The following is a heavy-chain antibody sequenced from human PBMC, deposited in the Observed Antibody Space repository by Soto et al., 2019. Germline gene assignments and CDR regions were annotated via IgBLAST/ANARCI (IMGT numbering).Heavy chain of an antibody. V-gene: IGHV4-31*01. D-gene: IGHD3-10*01. Sequence: SETLSLTCTVSGGSISSGGYYWSWIRQHPGKGLEWIGYIYYSGSTYYNPSLKSQVTISVDTSKNQFSLKLSSVTAADTAVYYCARDIVKYYGSGSYRQYNWFDPWGQGTLVTVSS. J-gene: IGHJ5*02. CDR2: IYYSGST. CDR1: GGSISSGGYY. CDR3: ARDIVKYYGSGSYRQYNWFDP.